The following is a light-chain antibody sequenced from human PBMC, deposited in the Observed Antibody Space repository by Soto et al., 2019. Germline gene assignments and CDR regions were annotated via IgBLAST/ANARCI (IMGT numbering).Light chain of an antibody. Sequence: QSVLTQPPSVSAAPGQKVTISCTGTRSDVGAYNYVSWYQQHPGKAPKLMISEVTNRPSGVSDRFSGSKSGNTASLTISGLQAEDEADYYCSSFTSRFTFVFGTGTKVTVL. CDR2: EVT. V-gene: IGLV2-14*01. CDR1: RSDVGAYNY. CDR3: SSFTSRFTFV. J-gene: IGLJ1*01.